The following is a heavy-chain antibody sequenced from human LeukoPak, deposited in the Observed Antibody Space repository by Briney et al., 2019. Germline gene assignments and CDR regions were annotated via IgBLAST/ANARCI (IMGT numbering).Heavy chain of an antibody. Sequence: ASVKVSCKASGGTFSSYAISWMRQAPGRGLEWMGGIIPIFGTANYAQKFQGRVTITADESTSTAYRELSSLGSEDTAIYYCASSTAYGYIGIDYWGQGTLVTVSS. CDR2: IIPIFGTA. J-gene: IGHJ4*02. D-gene: IGHD5-18*01. CDR3: ASSTAYGYIGIDY. CDR1: GGTFSSYA. V-gene: IGHV1-69*13.